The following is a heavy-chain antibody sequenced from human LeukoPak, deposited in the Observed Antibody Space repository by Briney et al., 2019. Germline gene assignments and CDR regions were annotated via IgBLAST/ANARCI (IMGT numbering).Heavy chain of an antibody. Sequence: GGSLRLSCAASGFTFSSYAMSWVRQAPGKGLEWVSAISGSGGSTYYADSVKGRLTISRYNSKNTLYLQMNSLRAEDTAVYYCAKDGSAAFGEYNWFDPWGQGTLVTVSS. CDR2: ISGSGGST. V-gene: IGHV3-23*01. CDR1: GFTFSSYA. CDR3: AKDGSAAFGEYNWFDP. J-gene: IGHJ5*02. D-gene: IGHD3-10*01.